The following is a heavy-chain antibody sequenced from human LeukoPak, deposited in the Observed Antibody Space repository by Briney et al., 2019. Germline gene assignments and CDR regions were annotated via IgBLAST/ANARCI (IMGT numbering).Heavy chain of an antibody. CDR3: ARNRARHIVVVTAYYYYGMDV. V-gene: IGHV3-23*01. Sequence: GGSLRPSCAASGFTFSSYAMSWVRQAPGKGLEWVSAISGSGGSTYYADSVKGRFTISRDNSKNTLYLQMNSLRAEDTAVYYCARNRARHIVVVTAYYYYGMDVWGQGTTVTVSS. CDR1: GFTFSSYA. J-gene: IGHJ6*02. CDR2: ISGSGGST. D-gene: IGHD2-21*02.